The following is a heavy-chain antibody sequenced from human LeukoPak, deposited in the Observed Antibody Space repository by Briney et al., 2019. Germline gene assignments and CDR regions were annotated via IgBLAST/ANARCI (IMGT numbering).Heavy chain of an antibody. J-gene: IGHJ4*02. D-gene: IGHD6-13*01. CDR1: GGSISSYY. CDR2: IYYTGNS. Sequence: PSETLSLTCTVSGGSISSYYWNWIRQPPGKGLEWIGYIYYTGNSNYNPSLKSRVTISVDTSKNQFSLKLSSVTAADTAVYYCARRDRISSSFDYWGQGTLVTVSS. V-gene: IGHV4-59*01. CDR3: ARRDRISSSFDY.